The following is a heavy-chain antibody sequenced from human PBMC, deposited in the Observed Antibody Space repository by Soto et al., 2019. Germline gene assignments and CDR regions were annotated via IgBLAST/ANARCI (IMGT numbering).Heavy chain of an antibody. CDR2: ISGGGVNT. J-gene: IGHJ6*02. CDR3: VKIVNTTRMYGMDV. V-gene: IGHV3-23*01. Sequence: GGSLRLSCAASEFIFKNYAMSWVRQAPGKGPEWVSGISGGGVNTYYADSVKGRFTISRDNSKNTLYLQMSGLRVEDTAVYYCVKIVNTTRMYGMDVWGQGTTVTVSS. CDR1: EFIFKNYA. D-gene: IGHD2-21*01.